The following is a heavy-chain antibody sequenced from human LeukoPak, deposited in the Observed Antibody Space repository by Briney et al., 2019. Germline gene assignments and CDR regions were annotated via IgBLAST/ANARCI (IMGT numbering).Heavy chain of an antibody. CDR1: GFTFSSYG. V-gene: IGHV3-30*02. D-gene: IGHD2-15*01. Sequence: GGSLRLSCTASGFTFSSYGIHWVRQAPGKGLEWVSFIRFDGSEKYYADSVRGRFTISRDNSKNTLSLQMNSLRAEATALYYCAKDVYDCSGGSCPQYYYVMDVWGQGTTVTVSS. CDR2: IRFDGSEK. CDR3: AKDVYDCSGGSCPQYYYVMDV. J-gene: IGHJ6*02.